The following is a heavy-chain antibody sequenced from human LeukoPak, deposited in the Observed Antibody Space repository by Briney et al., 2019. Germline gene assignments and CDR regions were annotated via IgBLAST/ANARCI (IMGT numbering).Heavy chain of an antibody. CDR3: VASYGGYVLNY. V-gene: IGHV4-59*01. J-gene: IGHJ4*02. CDR1: GGSIGSYH. Sequence: SETLSLTCSVSGGSIGSYHWNWIRQPSGKGLEWIGIVFNNGGTKHNPSLKSRVAISVDTSKNQFALKLSSVTAADTAVYYCVASYGGYVLNYWGQGALVIVSS. D-gene: IGHD5-12*01. CDR2: VFNNGGT.